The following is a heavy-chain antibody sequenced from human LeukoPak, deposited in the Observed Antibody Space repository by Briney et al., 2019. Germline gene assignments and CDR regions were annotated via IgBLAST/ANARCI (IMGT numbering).Heavy chain of an antibody. D-gene: IGHD2-2*01. Sequence: SETLSLTCTVSGGSISDYYWSWIRQPPGKELEWIGYIYHSGSTTYKPSLKGRVTMSVDTSKNQFSLKLSSVTAADAAVYYCARGGFCSATSCYLRPMDVWGKGTTVTVSS. J-gene: IGHJ6*03. CDR3: ARGGFCSATSCYLRPMDV. V-gene: IGHV4-59*01. CDR1: GGSISDYY. CDR2: IYHSGST.